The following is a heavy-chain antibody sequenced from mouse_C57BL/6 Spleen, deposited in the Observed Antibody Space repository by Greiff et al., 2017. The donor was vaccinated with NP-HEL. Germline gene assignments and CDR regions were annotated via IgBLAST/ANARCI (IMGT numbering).Heavy chain of an antibody. Sequence: LVAPSQSLSITCTVSGFSLTSYGVHWVRQPPGKGLEWLVVIWSDGSTTYNSALKSRLSISKDNSKSQVFLKMNSLQTDDTAMYYCARHNGNYVGYFDVWGTGTTVTVSS. V-gene: IGHV2-6-2*01. CDR3: ARHNGNYVGYFDV. D-gene: IGHD2-1*01. J-gene: IGHJ1*03. CDR1: GFSLTSYG. CDR2: IWSDGST.